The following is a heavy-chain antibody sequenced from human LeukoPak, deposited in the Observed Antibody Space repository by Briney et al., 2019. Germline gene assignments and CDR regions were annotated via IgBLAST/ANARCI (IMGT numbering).Heavy chain of an antibody. D-gene: IGHD3-3*01. J-gene: IGHJ4*02. CDR1: GSTFSRAW. V-gene: IGHV3-23*01. Sequence: GGSLRLSCVASGSTFSRAWMSWLRQAPGKGLEWVSAISGRGGNSYYADSVKGRFTISRDNSKNTLYLQMNSLRAEDTAVYYCAKVLRFLEVIDYWGQGTLVTVSP. CDR3: AKVLRFLEVIDY. CDR2: ISGRGGNS.